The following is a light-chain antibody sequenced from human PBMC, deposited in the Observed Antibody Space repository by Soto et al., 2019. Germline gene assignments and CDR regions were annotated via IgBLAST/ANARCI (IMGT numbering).Light chain of an antibody. CDR2: EVT. CDR1: SSDVGGYNY. CDR3: SSYAASNNFYFV. Sequence: QSALTQPPSASGSPGQSVTISFTGTSSDVGGYNYVSWYQQYPGRAPKLMIYEVTKRPSVVPDRFSGSKSGNTASLTVSGLQAEDEADYYCSSYAASNNFYFVFGGGTKLTVL. J-gene: IGLJ3*02. V-gene: IGLV2-8*01.